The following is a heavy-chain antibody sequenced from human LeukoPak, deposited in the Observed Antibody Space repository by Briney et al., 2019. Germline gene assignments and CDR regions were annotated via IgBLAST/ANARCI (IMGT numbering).Heavy chain of an antibody. J-gene: IGHJ4*02. CDR2: IIPILGIA. CDR1: GGTFSSYA. Sequence: SVRVSCKASGGTFSSYAISWVRQAPGQGLEWMGRIIPILGIANYAQKFQGRVTITADKSTSTAYMELSSLRSEDTAVYYCAYDYYDSSGSYWGQGTLVTVSS. D-gene: IGHD3-22*01. V-gene: IGHV1-69*04. CDR3: AYDYYDSSGSY.